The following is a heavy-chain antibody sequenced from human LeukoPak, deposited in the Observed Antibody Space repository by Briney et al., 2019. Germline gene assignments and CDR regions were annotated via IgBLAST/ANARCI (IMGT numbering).Heavy chain of an antibody. CDR1: GGSISSSGYY. J-gene: IGHJ6*02. CDR3: ARGEVSNYYYYGMDV. D-gene: IGHD4-11*01. CDR2: IYYSGST. Sequence: SETLSLTCTVSGGSISSSGYYWGWIRQPPGKGLEWIGSIYYSGSTNYNPSLKSRVTISVDTSKNQFSLKLSSVTAADTAVYYCARGEVSNYYYYGMDVWGQGTTVTVSS. V-gene: IGHV4-39*07.